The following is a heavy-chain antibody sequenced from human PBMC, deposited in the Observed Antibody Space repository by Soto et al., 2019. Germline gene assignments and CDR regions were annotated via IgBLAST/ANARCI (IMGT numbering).Heavy chain of an antibody. CDR2: ISSSSSYI. J-gene: IGHJ4*02. Sequence: EVQLVESGGGLVKPGGSLRLSCAASGFTFSSYSMNWVRQAPGKGLEWVSSISSSSSYIYYADSVKGRFTISIDNAKNSLYLQMNSLRAEDTAVYYCAREGLRYFDWFLGYFDYWGQGTLVTVSS. D-gene: IGHD3-9*01. CDR3: AREGLRYFDWFLGYFDY. CDR1: GFTFSSYS. V-gene: IGHV3-21*01.